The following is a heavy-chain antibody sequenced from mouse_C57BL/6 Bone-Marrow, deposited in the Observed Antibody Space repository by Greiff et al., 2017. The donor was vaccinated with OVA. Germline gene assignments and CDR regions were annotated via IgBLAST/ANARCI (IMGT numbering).Heavy chain of an antibody. Sequence: LVESEGGLVQPGSSMKLSCTASGFTFSDYYMAWVRQVPEKGLEWVANINYDGSSTYYLDSLKSRFIISRDNAKNILYLQMSSLKSEDTATYYCARGGWDWYFDVWGTGTTVTVSS. V-gene: IGHV5-16*01. CDR1: GFTFSDYY. D-gene: IGHD3-3*01. CDR2: INYDGSST. CDR3: ARGGWDWYFDV. J-gene: IGHJ1*03.